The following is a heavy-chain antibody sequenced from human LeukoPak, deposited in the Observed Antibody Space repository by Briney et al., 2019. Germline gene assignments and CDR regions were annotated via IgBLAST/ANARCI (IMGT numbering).Heavy chain of an antibody. CDR1: GFTFSNYG. D-gene: IGHD1-26*01. J-gene: IGHJ4*02. V-gene: IGHV3-23*01. CDR2: ISGSGGST. Sequence: PGGSLRLSCAASGFTFSNYGMNWVRQAPGKGLEWVSGISGSGGSTYYADSVKGRFTISRDNSKNTLYLQMNSLRAEDTAVYYCAKDPVGAEYYFDYWGQGTLVTVSS. CDR3: AKDPVGAEYYFDY.